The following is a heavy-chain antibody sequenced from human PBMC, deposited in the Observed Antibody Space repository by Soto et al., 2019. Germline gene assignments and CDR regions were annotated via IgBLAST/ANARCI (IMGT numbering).Heavy chain of an antibody. CDR1: GGSISSGDYY. J-gene: IGHJ4*02. CDR2: IYYSGST. Sequence: QVQLQESGPGLVKPSQTLSLTCTVSGGSISSGDYYWSWIRQPPGKGLEWIGYIYYSGSTYYNPSLKSRVTISVDTSKNQFSLKLSSVTAADTAVYYCARGILRVPAAMGPYFDYWGQGTLVTVSS. D-gene: IGHD2-2*01. V-gene: IGHV4-30-4*01. CDR3: ARGILRVPAAMGPYFDY.